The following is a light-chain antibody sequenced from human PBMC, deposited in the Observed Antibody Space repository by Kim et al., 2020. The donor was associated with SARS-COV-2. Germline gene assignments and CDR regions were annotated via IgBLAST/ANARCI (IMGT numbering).Light chain of an antibody. J-gene: IGLJ3*02. CDR3: SSYAGSSNWV. CDR1: SSDVGGYNY. CDR2: EVS. V-gene: IGLV2-8*01. Sequence: GQSVTISCTGTSSDVGGYNYVSWYQQHPGKAPKLMIYEVSKRPPGVPDRFSGSKSGNTASLTVSGLQAEDEADYYCSSYAGSSNWVFGGGTQLTVL.